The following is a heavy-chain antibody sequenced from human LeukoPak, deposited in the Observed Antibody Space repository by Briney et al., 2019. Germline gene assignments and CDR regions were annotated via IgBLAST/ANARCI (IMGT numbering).Heavy chain of an antibody. CDR1: GFTFSSYG. Sequence: GGSLRLSCAASGFTFSSYGMHWVRQAPGKGLEWVAFIRYVGSNKYYADSVKGRFTISRDNSKNTLYLQMNSLRAEDTAVYYCAKDRAMVRGVIITTDYWGQGTLVTVSS. V-gene: IGHV3-30*02. CDR3: AKDRAMVRGVIITTDY. D-gene: IGHD3-10*01. CDR2: IRYVGSNK. J-gene: IGHJ4*02.